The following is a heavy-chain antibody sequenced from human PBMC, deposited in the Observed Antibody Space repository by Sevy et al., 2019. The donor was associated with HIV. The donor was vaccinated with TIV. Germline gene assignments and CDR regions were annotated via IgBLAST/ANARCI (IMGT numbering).Heavy chain of an antibody. CDR2: FEPEDGET. V-gene: IGHV1-24*01. D-gene: IGHD3-3*01. CDR1: GYTLAELS. Sequence: ASVKVSCKVSGYTLAELSMHWVRQAPGKGLEWMGGFEPEDGETIYAQKFQGRVTMTEDTSTDTAYMELSSLRSEDTAVYYCATDRPTTIFGDAFDIWGQGTMVTVSS. CDR3: ATDRPTTIFGDAFDI. J-gene: IGHJ3*02.